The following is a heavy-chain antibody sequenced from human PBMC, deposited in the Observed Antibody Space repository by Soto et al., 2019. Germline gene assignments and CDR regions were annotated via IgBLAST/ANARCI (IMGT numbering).Heavy chain of an antibody. V-gene: IGHV3-23*01. D-gene: IGHD5-12*01. CDR1: GFTFSSYA. Sequence: GGSLRLSCAASGFTFSSYAMNWVRQAPGKGLEWVSSISGSGVGTYQAESVRGRFTISRDNSMNTLYLQMNSLRAEDTAIYYCAKGRYSGSGYPTSDYWGQGTLVTVSS. CDR3: AKGRYSGSGYPTSDY. CDR2: ISGSGVGT. J-gene: IGHJ4*02.